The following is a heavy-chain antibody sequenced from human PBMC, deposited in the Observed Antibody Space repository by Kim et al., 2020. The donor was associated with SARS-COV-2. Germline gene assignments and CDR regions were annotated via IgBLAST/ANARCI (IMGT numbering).Heavy chain of an antibody. J-gene: IGHJ6*02. CDR1: GYTFTSYA. D-gene: IGHD6-13*01. V-gene: IGHV1-3*01. CDR2: INAGNGNT. Sequence: ASVKVSCKASGYTFTSYAMHWVRQAPGQRLEWMGWINAGNGNTKYSQKFQGRVTITRDTSASTAYMELSSLRSEDTAVYYCARDQAAGTYYYYGMDVWGQGTTVTVSS. CDR3: ARDQAAGTYYYYGMDV.